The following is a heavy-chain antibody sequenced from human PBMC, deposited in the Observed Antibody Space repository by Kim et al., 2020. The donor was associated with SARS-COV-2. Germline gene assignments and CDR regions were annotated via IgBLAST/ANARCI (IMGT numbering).Heavy chain of an antibody. CDR2: IYYSGST. D-gene: IGHD3-9*01. Sequence: SETLSLTCTVSGGSISSYYWSWIRQPPGKGLEWIGYIYYSGSTNYNPSLKSRVTISVDTSKNQFSLKLSSVTAADTAVYYCARRKLTGYNNWFDPWGQGTLVTVSS. CDR1: GGSISSYY. J-gene: IGHJ5*02. CDR3: ARRKLTGYNNWFDP. V-gene: IGHV4-59*08.